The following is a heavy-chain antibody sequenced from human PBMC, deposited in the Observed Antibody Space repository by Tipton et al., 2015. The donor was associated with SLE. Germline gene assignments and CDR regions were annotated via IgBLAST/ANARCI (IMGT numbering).Heavy chain of an antibody. CDR1: GFTFSSYW. V-gene: IGHV3-7*01. D-gene: IGHD6-6*01. Sequence: SLRLSCAASGFTFSSYWMIWVRQAPGKGLEWVANIKQDGSEKNYVDSVKGRFTISRDNAKNSVYLQLSSLRAEDTAVYYCAKLSQYNSWGYYYYYMDVWGKGTTVTVSS. CDR2: IKQDGSEK. CDR3: AKLSQYNSWGYYYYYMDV. J-gene: IGHJ6*03.